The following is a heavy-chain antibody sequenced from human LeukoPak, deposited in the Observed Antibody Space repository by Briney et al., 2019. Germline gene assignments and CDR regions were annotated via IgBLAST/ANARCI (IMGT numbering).Heavy chain of an antibody. D-gene: IGHD2-21*02. CDR3: AREVTAIDY. CDR2: ISYDGSNK. CDR1: GFTFSSYG. J-gene: IGHJ4*02. Sequence: PGRSLRLSCAASGFTFSSYGMHWVRQAPGKGLEWVAVISYDGSNKYYADSVKGRFTISRDNSKNTLYLQMNSLRAEDTAVYYCAREVTAIDYWGQGTLVTVSS. V-gene: IGHV3-30*03.